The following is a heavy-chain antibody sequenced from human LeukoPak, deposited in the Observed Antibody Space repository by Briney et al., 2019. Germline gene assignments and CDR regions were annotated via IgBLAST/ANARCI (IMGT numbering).Heavy chain of an antibody. Sequence: SVKVSCKASGGTFSSYAISWVRQSPGQGLEWMGGIIPVFGTSNYAQRFQGRVTITADESTRTAYMELSSLRSEDTAVYYCARVTGGRYCSTTSCYMRGSFDPWGQGTMVTVSS. D-gene: IGHD2-2*02. CDR3: ARVTGGRYCSTTSCYMRGSFDP. CDR1: GGTFSSYA. J-gene: IGHJ5*02. V-gene: IGHV1-69*13. CDR2: IIPVFGTS.